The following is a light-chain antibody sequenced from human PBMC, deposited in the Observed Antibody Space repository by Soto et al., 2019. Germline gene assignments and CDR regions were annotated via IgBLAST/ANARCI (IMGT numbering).Light chain of an antibody. CDR1: QGVSSW. J-gene: IGKJ4*01. CDR2: AAS. CDR3: QQGDAFPLP. V-gene: IGKV1D-12*01. Sequence: DIPMTQSPSSVPAFVGDRVTITCRASQGVSSWLAWYQQKPGKAPNLLIYAASSLQSGVPSRFSGSGSGTDFTLTITNLQPEDFATYYCQQGDAFPLPFGGGTKVEIK.